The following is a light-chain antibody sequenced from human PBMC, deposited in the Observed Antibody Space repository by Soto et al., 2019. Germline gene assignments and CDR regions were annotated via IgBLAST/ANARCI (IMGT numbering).Light chain of an antibody. V-gene: IGKV1-9*01. CDR3: LQLNSYPPT. Sequence: DIQLTQSPSFLSASVGDRVTITCRASQGISSYLAWYQQKPGKAPKLLIYAASTLQSGVPSRFSGSGSGTEFTLTISSLQPGDFETYYCLQLNSYPPTFGPGTKVDIK. CDR1: QGISSY. J-gene: IGKJ3*01. CDR2: AAS.